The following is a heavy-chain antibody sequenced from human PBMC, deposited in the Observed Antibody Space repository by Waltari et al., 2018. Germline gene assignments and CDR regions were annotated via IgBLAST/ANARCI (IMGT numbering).Heavy chain of an antibody. CDR1: GGSSSSSSYY. D-gene: IGHD6-13*01. CDR3: ARLGIAAV. V-gene: IGHV4-39*01. J-gene: IGHJ4*02. CDR2: LYYRGSP. Sequence: QLQLQASGPGLVKPSETLSLTCTASGGSSSSSSYYWGWIRQPPGKGLEWIGSLYYRGSPYYNPSLKSRVTISVYTSKNQFSLKLSSVTAADTAVYYCARLGIAAVWGQGTLVTVSS.